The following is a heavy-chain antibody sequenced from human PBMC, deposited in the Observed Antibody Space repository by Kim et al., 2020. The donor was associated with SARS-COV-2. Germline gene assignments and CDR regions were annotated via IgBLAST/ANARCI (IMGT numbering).Heavy chain of an antibody. V-gene: IGHV4-31*03. J-gene: IGHJ4*02. CDR2: IYYSGST. CDR3: ARNGRREYYYDSSGQPGTFDY. D-gene: IGHD3-22*01. CDR1: GGSISSGGYY. Sequence: SETLSLTCTVSGGSISSGGYYWSWIRQHPGKGLEWIGYIYYSGSTYYNPSLKSRVTISVDTSKNQFSLKLSSVTAADTAVYYCARNGRREYYYDSSGQPGTFDYWGQGTLVTVSS.